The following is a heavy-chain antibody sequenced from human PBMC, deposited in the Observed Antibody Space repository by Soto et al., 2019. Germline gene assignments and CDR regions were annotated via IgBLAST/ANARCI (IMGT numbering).Heavy chain of an antibody. Sequence: QITVKESGPPLVKPTQTLTLTCTFSGFSLSNSGVGVAWIRQPPGKALEWLALIYWDDDERYRPSLRSRLTIIKDTSKNQVVLTMTNVDPVDTATYFCTHKGGRGAGMDVWGQGTTVTVSS. V-gene: IGHV2-5*02. CDR1: GFSLSNSGVG. J-gene: IGHJ6*02. CDR2: IYWDDDE. D-gene: IGHD2-15*01. CDR3: THKGGRGAGMDV.